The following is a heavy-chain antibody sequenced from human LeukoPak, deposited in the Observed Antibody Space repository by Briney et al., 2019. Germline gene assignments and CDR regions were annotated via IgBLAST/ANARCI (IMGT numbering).Heavy chain of an antibody. CDR3: ARGDGEPDDSTLTDWFDP. CDR1: GGSFSGYY. V-gene: IGHV4-34*01. Sequence: SETLSLTCAVYGGSFSGYYWSWIRQPPGKGLEWIGEINHSGSTNYNPSLKSRVTISVDTSKNQFSLKLSSVTAADTAVYYCARGDGEPDDSTLTDWFDPWGQGTLVTVSS. J-gene: IGHJ5*02. CDR2: INHSGST. D-gene: IGHD3-10*01.